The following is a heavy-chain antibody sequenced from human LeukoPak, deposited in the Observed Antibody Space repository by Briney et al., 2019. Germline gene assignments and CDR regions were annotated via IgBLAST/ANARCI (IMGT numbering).Heavy chain of an antibody. J-gene: IGHJ5*02. CDR2: FDPEDGET. V-gene: IGHV1-24*01. CDR3: ATDFRYNYYGSGSYGHKNWFDP. D-gene: IGHD3-10*01. Sequence: GASVKVSCKASGYTFTSYDINWVRQAPGKGLEWMGGFDPEDGETIYAQKFQGRVTMTEDTSTDTAYMELSSLRSEDTAVYYCATDFRYNYYGSGSYGHKNWFDPWGQGTLVTVSS. CDR1: GYTFTSYD.